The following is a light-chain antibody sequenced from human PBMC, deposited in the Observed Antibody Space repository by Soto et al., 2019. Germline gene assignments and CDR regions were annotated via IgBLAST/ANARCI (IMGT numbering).Light chain of an antibody. CDR3: QQYTNYSPYT. Sequence: DIQMTQSPSTLSASVGDRVTITCRASQSISTWLAWYQQKPGKAPKLLIYKASSLERGVPSRFSGSGPGSEFTLTIISLQPDDFATYYCQQYTNYSPYTFGQGTKLEIK. CDR2: KAS. CDR1: QSISTW. V-gene: IGKV1-5*03. J-gene: IGKJ2*01.